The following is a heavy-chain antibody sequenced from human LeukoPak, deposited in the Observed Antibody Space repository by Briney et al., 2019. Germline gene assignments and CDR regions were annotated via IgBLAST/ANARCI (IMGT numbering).Heavy chain of an antibody. V-gene: IGHV3-30-3*01. D-gene: IGHD2-2*02. CDR3: ARDPLYTNSPPSYFDY. Sequence: GGSLRLSCAASGFTFNSYAMNWVRQAPGKGLEWVAIISYDGTNKDYADSVKGRFTISRDNSRNTLYLQMNSLRAEDTAVYHCARDPLYTNSPPSYFDYWGQGTLVTVSS. CDR2: ISYDGTNK. J-gene: IGHJ4*02. CDR1: GFTFNSYA.